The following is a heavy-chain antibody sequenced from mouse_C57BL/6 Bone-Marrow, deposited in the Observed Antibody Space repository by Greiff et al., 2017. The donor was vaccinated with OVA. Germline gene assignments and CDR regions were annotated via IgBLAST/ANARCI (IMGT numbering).Heavy chain of an antibody. Sequence: EVQWVESGGGLVQPGGSLKLSCAASGFTFSDFYMYWIRQTPEKRLELVAYISNGGGSTYYPDTVKGRFTISRDNAKNTLYLQMSRLKSEDTAMYYCARLDAMDYWGQGTSVTVSS. CDR2: ISNGGGST. J-gene: IGHJ4*01. CDR3: ARLDAMDY. CDR1: GFTFSDFY. V-gene: IGHV5-12*01.